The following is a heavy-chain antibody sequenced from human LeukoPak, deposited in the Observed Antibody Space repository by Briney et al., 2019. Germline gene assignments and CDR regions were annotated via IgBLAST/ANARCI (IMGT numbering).Heavy chain of an antibody. V-gene: IGHV1-69*06. CDR3: ASSARYCGGDCYSYYFDY. D-gene: IGHD2-21*02. CDR2: IIPIFGTA. CDR1: GGTFSGYA. Sequence: SVKVSCKASGGTFSGYAISWVRQAPGQGLEWMGGIIPIFGTANYAQKFQGRVTITADKSTSTAYMELSSLRSEDTAVYYCASSARYCGGDCYSYYFDYWGQGTLVTVSS. J-gene: IGHJ4*02.